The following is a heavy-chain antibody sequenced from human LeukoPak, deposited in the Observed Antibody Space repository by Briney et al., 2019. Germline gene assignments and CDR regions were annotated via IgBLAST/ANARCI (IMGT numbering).Heavy chain of an antibody. CDR1: GFTFSSYG. CDR3: VLYYYGSGSYLGVFDY. V-gene: IGHV3-23*01. J-gene: IGHJ4*02. Sequence: GGTLRLSCAASGFTFSSYGMSWVRQAPGKGLEWVSGISGSGGRTYYADSVKGRFTISRDNTKNTLYLQMNSLRAEDTAVYYCVLYYYGSGSYLGVFDYWGQGTLVTVSS. D-gene: IGHD3-10*01. CDR2: ISGSGGRT.